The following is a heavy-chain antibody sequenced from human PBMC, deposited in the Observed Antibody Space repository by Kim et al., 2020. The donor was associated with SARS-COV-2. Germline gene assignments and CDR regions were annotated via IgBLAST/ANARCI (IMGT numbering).Heavy chain of an antibody. CDR2: INHSGST. J-gene: IGHJ5*02. D-gene: IGHD3-3*01. CDR3: ARGGMLRSGNWFDP. Sequence: SETLSLTCAVYGGSFSGYYWSWIRQPPGKGLEWIGEINHSGSTNYNPSLKSRVTISVDTSKNQFSLKLSSVTAADTAVYYCARGGMLRSGNWFDPWGQGTLVTVSS. V-gene: IGHV4-34*01. CDR1: GGSFSGYY.